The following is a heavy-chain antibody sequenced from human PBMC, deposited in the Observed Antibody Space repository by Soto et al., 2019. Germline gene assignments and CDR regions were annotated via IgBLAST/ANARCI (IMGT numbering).Heavy chain of an antibody. V-gene: IGHV3-74*01. Sequence: EVQLMESGGGSVQPGGSLRLSCAASGFTFSSYLMHWVRQAPGKGLVWVSHVGSSTTYADSVKGRFTISRDNAKSTLYLQMNSLRVEDTAVYYCVRDSWGVHHWGQGTLVTVSS. CDR3: VRDSWGVHH. J-gene: IGHJ5*02. CDR1: GFTFSSYL. D-gene: IGHD3-16*01. CDR2: VGSST.